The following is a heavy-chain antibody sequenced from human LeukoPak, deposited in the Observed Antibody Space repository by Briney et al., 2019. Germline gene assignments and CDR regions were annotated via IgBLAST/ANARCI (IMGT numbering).Heavy chain of an antibody. J-gene: IGHJ4*02. D-gene: IGHD3-22*01. CDR1: GFTFSSYG. Sequence: SGGSLRLSCAASGFTFSSYGMHWVRQAPGKGLEWVAVISYDGSNKYYADSVKGRFTISRDNSKNTLYLQMNSLRAEDTAVYYCARGGITMIVVNLLDYWGQGTLVTVSS. V-gene: IGHV3-30*03. CDR3: ARGGITMIVVNLLDY. CDR2: ISYDGSNK.